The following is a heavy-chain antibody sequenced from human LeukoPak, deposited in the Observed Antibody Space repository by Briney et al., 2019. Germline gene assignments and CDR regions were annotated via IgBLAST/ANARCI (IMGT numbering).Heavy chain of an antibody. CDR1: GFTFSSYS. V-gene: IGHV3-21*01. Sequence: PGGSLRLSCAASGFTFSSYSMNWVRQAPGKGLEWVSSISSSSSYIYYADSVKGRFTISRDNAKNSLYLQMNSLRAEDTAVYYCAREDADYDSSGYSYWGQGTLVTVSS. D-gene: IGHD3-22*01. J-gene: IGHJ4*02. CDR3: AREDADYDSSGYSY. CDR2: ISSSSSYI.